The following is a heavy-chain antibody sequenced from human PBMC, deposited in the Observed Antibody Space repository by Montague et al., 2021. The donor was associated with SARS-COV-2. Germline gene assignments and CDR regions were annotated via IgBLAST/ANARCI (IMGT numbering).Heavy chain of an antibody. J-gene: IGHJ6*02. CDR2: SSGSDSGT. V-gene: IGHV3-23*01. CDR3: AKDSYYYGSGYGMDV. Sequence: SLRLSCPASGFTFSNSAMNWVRQAPGKGLEWVSGSSGSDSGTHYADSVKGRFTISRDNSKNVLYLQMNSLRAEDTALYYCAKDSYYYGSGYGMDVWGQGTTVTVSS. CDR1: GFTFSNSA. D-gene: IGHD3-10*01.